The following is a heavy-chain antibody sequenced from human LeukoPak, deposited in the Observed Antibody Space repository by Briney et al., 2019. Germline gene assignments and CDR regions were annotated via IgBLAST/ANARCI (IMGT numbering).Heavy chain of an antibody. CDR3: ARVHDRIGVPGTWFDP. J-gene: IGHJ5*02. Sequence: SPSETLSLTCTVSGGAISNYFWTWIRQPPGRGLQRIGYAYYSGSTIYNPSLKSRVTISVDTSKNQFSLKLSSVTAADTAMYYCARVHDRIGVPGTWFDPLGQGTLVTVSS. V-gene: IGHV4-59*01. CDR1: GGAISNYF. D-gene: IGHD6-19*01. CDR2: AYYSGST.